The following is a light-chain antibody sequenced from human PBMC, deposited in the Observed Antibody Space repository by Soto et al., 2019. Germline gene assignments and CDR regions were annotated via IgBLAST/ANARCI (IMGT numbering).Light chain of an antibody. CDR1: QSVSSY. Sequence: EIVLTQSPATLSLSPGERATLSCRASQSVSSYLAWYQQKPGQAPRLLIYDASIRGPGIPARFSGSGSGTDVTLTISSLQPEDFAVYYCQQRSNWPFLTFGGGTKVEIK. J-gene: IGKJ4*01. V-gene: IGKV3-11*01. CDR2: DAS. CDR3: QQRSNWPFLT.